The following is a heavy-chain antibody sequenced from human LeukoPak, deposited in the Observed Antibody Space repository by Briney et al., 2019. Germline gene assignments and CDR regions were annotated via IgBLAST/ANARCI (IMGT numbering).Heavy chain of an antibody. Sequence: GGSLRLSCAASGFSFSTYWMSWVRQAPGKGLEWVANIKEDGSETYYVDSLRGRFTISRDNVKNSLYLQINSLRTEDTAVYYCGRDSFETDIDYWGQGTLVTVSS. CDR3: GRDSFETDIDY. D-gene: IGHD1-14*01. CDR2: IKEDGSET. J-gene: IGHJ4*02. CDR1: GFSFSTYW. V-gene: IGHV3-7*01.